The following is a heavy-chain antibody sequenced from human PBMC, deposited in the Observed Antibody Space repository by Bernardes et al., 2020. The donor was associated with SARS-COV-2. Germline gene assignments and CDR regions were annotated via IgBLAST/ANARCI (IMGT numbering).Heavy chain of an antibody. CDR1: GFIFSAYE. Sequence: GGSLRLSCATSGFIFSAYEMNWVRQAPGRGLEWVSHISRTGDVTYYADTVKGRFNFSRDNAKKSLFLEMKSLRVDDTAVYYCARGITIFGVSAPRSMGMDLWGPGTTVTVSS. V-gene: IGHV3-48*03. CDR3: ARGITIFGVSAPRSMGMDL. CDR2: ISRTGDVT. D-gene: IGHD3-3*01. J-gene: IGHJ6*02.